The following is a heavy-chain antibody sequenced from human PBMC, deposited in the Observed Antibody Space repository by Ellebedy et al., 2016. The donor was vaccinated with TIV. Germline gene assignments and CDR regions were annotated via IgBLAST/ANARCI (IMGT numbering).Heavy chain of an antibody. CDR2: IKQDGSEI. V-gene: IGHV3-7*01. CDR3: ARRYFDL. Sequence: GGSLRLSXAASGFSFTDAWMSWVRQAPGKGLEWVANIKQDGSEIYYVNSVKGRFTISRDNAKNSLYLQMNSLRAEDTAVYYCARRYFDLWGRGTLVTVSS. CDR1: GFSFTDAW. J-gene: IGHJ2*01.